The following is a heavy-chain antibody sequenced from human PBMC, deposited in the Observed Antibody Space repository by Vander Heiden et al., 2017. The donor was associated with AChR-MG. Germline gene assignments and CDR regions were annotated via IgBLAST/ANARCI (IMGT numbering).Heavy chain of an antibody. V-gene: IGHV1-2*02. CDR2: INPNSGGT. CDR1: GSTFTGYS. CDR3: ARARGFGEFFGVCRRPDENWFDP. Sequence: VQLVQSGAAVKKPGASVKVSCTPSGSTFTGYSTTALRQAPGQGLEWMGWINPNSGGTNNAQKFQGRVTMTRETSISTAYMELSRLRSDDTAVYCCARARGFGEFFGVCRRPDENWFDPWGQGTLVTVSS. D-gene: IGHD3-10*01. J-gene: IGHJ5*02.